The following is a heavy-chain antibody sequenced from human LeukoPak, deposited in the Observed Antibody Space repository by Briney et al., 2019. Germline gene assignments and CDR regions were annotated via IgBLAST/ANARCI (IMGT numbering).Heavy chain of an antibody. D-gene: IGHD3-22*01. CDR2: ISYDGSNK. V-gene: IGHV3-30-3*01. J-gene: IGHJ4*02. CDR3: ARDHYDSSGFLNYFDY. CDR1: GFTLSSYA. Sequence: GGSLRLSCAASGFTLSSYAMHWVRQAPGKGLERVAVISYDGSNKYYADSVKGRFTISRDNSKNTLYLQMNSLRAEDTAVYYCARDHYDSSGFLNYFDYWGQGTLVTVSS.